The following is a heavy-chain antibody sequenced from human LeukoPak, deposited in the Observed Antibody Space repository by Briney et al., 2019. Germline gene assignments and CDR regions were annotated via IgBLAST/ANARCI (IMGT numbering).Heavy chain of an antibody. D-gene: IGHD5-12*01. CDR1: GFTFTTYY. CDR2: INPNSGDT. CDR3: AKDRAHVGTMVDVFDF. J-gene: IGHJ3*01. Sequence: ASVKVSCKTSGFTFTTYYIHWVRQAPGQGPEWMGWINPNSGDTKYARKFQGRVIMARDTSITTAYMEPRRLTSDDTAMYYCAKDRAHVGTMVDVFDFWGQGTMVTVSS. V-gene: IGHV1-2*02.